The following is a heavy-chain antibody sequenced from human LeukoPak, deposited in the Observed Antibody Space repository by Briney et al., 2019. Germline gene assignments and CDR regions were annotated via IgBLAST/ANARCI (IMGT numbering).Heavy chain of an antibody. CDR2: ISGSGTST. V-gene: IGHV3-23*01. CDR3: AKAPIPVGSTFYFDY. CDR1: RFSFTNYA. J-gene: IGHJ4*02. D-gene: IGHD2-8*02. Sequence: GGSLRLSCAASRFSFTNYAMAWVRQAPGKGLEWVSGISGSGTSTYYIDSVKGRFTVSGDNSKNTLYLQMNSLRAEDTAVYYCAKAPIPVGSTFYFDYWGQGTLVTVSS.